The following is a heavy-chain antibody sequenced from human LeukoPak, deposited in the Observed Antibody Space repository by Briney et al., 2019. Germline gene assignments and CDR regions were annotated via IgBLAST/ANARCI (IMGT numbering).Heavy chain of an antibody. Sequence: SQTLSLTCTVSGDSISSGGYYWSWIRQPPGKGLEWIGRIYTSGSTNYNPSLKSRVTMSVDTSKNQFSLKLSSVTAADTAVYYCARDGGRPQGFGSTDPKGYYYYYYMDVWAKGPRSPSP. V-gene: IGHV4-61*02. CDR2: IYTSGST. J-gene: IGHJ6*03. CDR3: ARDGGRPQGFGSTDPKGYYYYYYMDV. D-gene: IGHD2-2*01. CDR1: GDSISSGGYY.